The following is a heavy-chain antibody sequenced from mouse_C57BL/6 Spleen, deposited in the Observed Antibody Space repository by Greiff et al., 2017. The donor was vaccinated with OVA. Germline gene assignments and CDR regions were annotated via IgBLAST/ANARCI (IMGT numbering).Heavy chain of an antibody. CDR1: GYSITSGYY. CDR3: ARGDYTTVVAGNY. CDR2: ISYDGSN. Sequence: VQLQQSGPGLVKPSQSLSLTCSVTGYSITSGYYWNWIRQFPGNKLEWMGYISYDGSNNYNPSLKNRISITRDTSKNQFFLKLNSVTTEDTATYYCARGDYTTVVAGNYWGQGTTLTVSS. V-gene: IGHV3-6*01. J-gene: IGHJ2*01. D-gene: IGHD1-1*01.